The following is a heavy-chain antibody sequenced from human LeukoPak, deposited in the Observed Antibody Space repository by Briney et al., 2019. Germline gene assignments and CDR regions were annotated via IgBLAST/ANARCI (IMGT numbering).Heavy chain of an antibody. Sequence: GGSLRLSCEASGFNFIAYGMYWVRQAPGKGLEWVAVISYDGSNKYYADSVKGRFTISRDNSKNTLYLQMNSLRAEDTAVYYCARDAAGGFDYWGQGTLVTVSS. CDR1: GFNFIAYG. J-gene: IGHJ4*02. D-gene: IGHD3-10*01. CDR2: ISYDGSNK. CDR3: ARDAAGGFDY. V-gene: IGHV3-30*03.